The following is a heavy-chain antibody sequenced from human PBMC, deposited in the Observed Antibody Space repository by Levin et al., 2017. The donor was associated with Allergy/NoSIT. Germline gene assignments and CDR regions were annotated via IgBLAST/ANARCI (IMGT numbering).Heavy chain of an antibody. Sequence: LSLTCAASGITFDHYAIHWVRQAPGKGLEWVSGISWNSGSIGYADSVKGRFTISRDNAKNLLYLQMNSLRAEDTALYYCAKDTVAYSSTWYYFDYWGQGILVTVSS. CDR1: GITFDHYA. CDR3: AKDTVAYSSTWYYFDY. J-gene: IGHJ4*02. CDR2: ISWNSGSI. V-gene: IGHV3-9*01. D-gene: IGHD6-13*01.